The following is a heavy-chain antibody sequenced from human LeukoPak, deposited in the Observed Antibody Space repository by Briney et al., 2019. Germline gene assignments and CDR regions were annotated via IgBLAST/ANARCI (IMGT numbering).Heavy chain of an antibody. Sequence: ASVKVSCKASGYTFTGYYMHWVRQAPGQGLEWMGWINPNSGGTNNAQKFQGRVTMTRDTSISTPYMELSRLRSDDTAVYYCSRDESIAAAVYYFDYWGQGTLVTVSS. CDR1: GYTFTGYY. V-gene: IGHV1-2*02. D-gene: IGHD6-13*01. J-gene: IGHJ4*02. CDR3: SRDESIAAAVYYFDY. CDR2: INPNSGGT.